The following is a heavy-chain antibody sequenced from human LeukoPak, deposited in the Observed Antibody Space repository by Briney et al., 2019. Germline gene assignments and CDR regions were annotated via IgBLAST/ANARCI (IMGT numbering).Heavy chain of an antibody. V-gene: IGHV4-39*07. CDR3: ARVGGGQLWTAGYYFDY. CDR1: GGSISSSSYY. D-gene: IGHD5-18*01. CDR2: IYYSGST. J-gene: IGHJ4*02. Sequence: PSETLSLTCTVSGGSISSSSYYWGWIRQPPGKGLEWIGSIYYSGSTYYNPSLKSRVTISVDTSKNQFSLKLSSVTAADTAVYYCARVGGGQLWTAGYYFDYWGQGTLVTVSS.